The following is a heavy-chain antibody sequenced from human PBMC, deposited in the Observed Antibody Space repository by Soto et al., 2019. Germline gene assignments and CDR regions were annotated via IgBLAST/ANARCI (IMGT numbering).Heavy chain of an antibody. D-gene: IGHD1-1*01. Sequence: QVRLQQWGAGLLKPSETLSLTCAVYGASFSDSYWNWIRQPPGKGLEWIGEINHSGSTIYNTSLEIRVTISLDTSRNQFTLKMRSATAADTAVSYCAREVPSRYFDLWGRGTPVTVSS. CDR3: AREVPSRYFDL. J-gene: IGHJ2*01. CDR2: INHSGST. V-gene: IGHV4-34*01. CDR1: GASFSDSY.